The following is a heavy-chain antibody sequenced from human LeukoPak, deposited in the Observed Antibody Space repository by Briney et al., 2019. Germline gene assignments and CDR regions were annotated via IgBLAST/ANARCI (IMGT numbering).Heavy chain of an antibody. CDR3: ARGDETGLHVFLSN. CDR2: INPNSGGT. J-gene: IGHJ4*02. Sequence: ASVNVACKASRYILTEYYMHWVRRPHGQGLEWMGWINPNSGGTNYAQKFQSRVTMTRDTSIDAAHMELTRLRSDDTAMYYCARGDETGLHVFLSNWGQGTLVTVSS. V-gene: IGHV1-2*02. CDR1: RYILTEYY. D-gene: IGHD2/OR15-2a*01.